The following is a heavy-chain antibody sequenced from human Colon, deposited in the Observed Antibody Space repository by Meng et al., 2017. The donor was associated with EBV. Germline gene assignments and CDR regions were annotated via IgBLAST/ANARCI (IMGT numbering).Heavy chain of an antibody. Sequence: LKESGPELVKPSGTLSLTCAVSGDSVRSVTWWTWVRQPPGKGLEWIGEIYHGGSPNYNPSLESRVTISVDKSKNQFSLDLTSVTAADTAVYFCARVMRYQLLRFFDYWGQGILVTVSS. J-gene: IGHJ4*02. CDR1: GDSVRSVTW. CDR2: IYHGGSP. D-gene: IGHD2-2*01. V-gene: IGHV4-4*02. CDR3: ARVMRYQLLRFFDY.